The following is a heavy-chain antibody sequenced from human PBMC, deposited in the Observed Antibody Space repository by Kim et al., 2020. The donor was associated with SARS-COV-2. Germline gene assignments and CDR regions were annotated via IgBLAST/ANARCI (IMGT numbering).Heavy chain of an antibody. V-gene: IGHV1-2*02. Sequence: YAQKFQGRVTMTRDTSISTAYMELSSLRSEDTAVYYCARVGVGGWYEFDYWGQGTLVTVSS. J-gene: IGHJ4*02. D-gene: IGHD6-19*01. CDR3: ARVGVGGWYEFDY.